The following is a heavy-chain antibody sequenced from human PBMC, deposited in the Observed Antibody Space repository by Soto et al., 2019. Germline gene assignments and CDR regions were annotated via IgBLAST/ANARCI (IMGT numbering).Heavy chain of an antibody. J-gene: IGHJ6*03. V-gene: IGHV4-39*01. Sequence: PSETLSLTCTVSGGSISSSSYYWGWIRQPPGKGLEWIGSIYYSGSTYYNPSLKSRVTISVDTSKNQFSLKLSSVTAAVPAVRGGDYYYYMDVWGKGTTVTVSS. CDR3: DYYYYMDV. CDR1: GGSISSSSYY. D-gene: IGHD3-16*01. CDR2: IYYSGST.